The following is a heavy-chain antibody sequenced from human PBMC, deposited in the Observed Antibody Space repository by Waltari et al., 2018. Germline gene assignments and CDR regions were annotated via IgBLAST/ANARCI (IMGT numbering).Heavy chain of an antibody. D-gene: IGHD2-2*01. CDR3: AREGSSTSSSDAFDI. V-gene: IGHV4-59*01. Sequence: TISVDTSKNQFSLKLSSVTAADTAVYYCAREGSSTSSSDAFDIWGQGTMVTVSS. J-gene: IGHJ3*02.